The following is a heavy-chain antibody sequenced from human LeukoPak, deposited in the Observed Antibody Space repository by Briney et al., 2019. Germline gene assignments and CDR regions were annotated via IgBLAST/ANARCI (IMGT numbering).Heavy chain of an antibody. CDR2: ISAYNGNT. J-gene: IGHJ4*02. D-gene: IGHD2-2*01. CDR3: ATGPRKSKLQYQLLSYYFDY. V-gene: IGHV1-18*01. CDR1: GYTFTSYG. Sequence: ASVKVSCKASGYTFTSYGISWVRQAPGQGLEWMGWISAYNGNTNYAQKLQGRVTMTEDTSTDTAYMELSSLRSEDTAVYYCATGPRKSKLQYQLLSYYFDYWGQGTLVTVSS.